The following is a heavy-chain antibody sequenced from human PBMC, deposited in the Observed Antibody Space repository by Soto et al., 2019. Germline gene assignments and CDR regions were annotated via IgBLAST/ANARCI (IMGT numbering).Heavy chain of an antibody. CDR3: ADLSRYCTSSNCD. Sequence: DVRLLESGGGLAQPGGSLRLSCAASGFTFSSYSMSWVRQAPGKGLEWVSTIGTSASTYYGDSVRGRFTISRDNSRNTLYLQMNSLRAEDTAVYYCADLSRYCTSSNCDWGQGTLVTVSS. CDR2: IGTSAST. CDR1: GFTFSSYS. V-gene: IGHV3-23*01. D-gene: IGHD2-2*01. J-gene: IGHJ4*02.